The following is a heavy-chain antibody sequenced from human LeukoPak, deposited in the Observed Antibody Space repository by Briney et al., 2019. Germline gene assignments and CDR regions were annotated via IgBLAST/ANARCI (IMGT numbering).Heavy chain of an antibody. CDR2: ISGSGGST. V-gene: IGHV3-23*01. CDR1: GFTFSSYA. J-gene: IGHJ4*02. Sequence: PGGSLRLSCAASGFTFSSYAMSWVRQAPGKGLEWVSAISGSGGSTYYADSVKGRFTISRDNSKNTLYMEMNSLRAEDTAVHYCAKSIQLGLNWGQGTLVTVSS. CDR3: AKSIQLGLN. D-gene: IGHD5-18*01.